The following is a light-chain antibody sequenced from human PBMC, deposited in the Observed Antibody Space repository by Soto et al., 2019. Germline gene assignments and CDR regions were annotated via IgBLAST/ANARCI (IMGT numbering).Light chain of an antibody. CDR1: SSDVGGYNY. CDR3: SSYTSSIPYV. V-gene: IGLV2-14*01. CDR2: EVS. Sequence: QSVLTQPASVSGCPGQSITISCTGTSSDVGGYNYVSWYQQHPGKAPKLMIYEVSNRPSGVSNRFSGSKSGNTASLTISGLQAEDEADYYCSSYTSSIPYVFGTGTKVTVL. J-gene: IGLJ1*01.